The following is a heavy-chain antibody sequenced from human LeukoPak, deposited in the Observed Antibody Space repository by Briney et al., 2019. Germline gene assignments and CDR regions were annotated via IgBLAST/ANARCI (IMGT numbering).Heavy chain of an antibody. D-gene: IGHD6-6*01. Sequence: GGSLRLSCAASGFTFSGSAMHWVRPASGKGLDWVGRIRSKANSYATPHAPSVKGRFTISKDDSKNTPYLQMNSLKTEDTAVYYCTRLIGGSSSKWGQGTLVTVSS. CDR3: TRLIGGSSSK. J-gene: IGHJ4*02. CDR1: GFTFSGSA. V-gene: IGHV3-73*01. CDR2: IRSKANSYAT.